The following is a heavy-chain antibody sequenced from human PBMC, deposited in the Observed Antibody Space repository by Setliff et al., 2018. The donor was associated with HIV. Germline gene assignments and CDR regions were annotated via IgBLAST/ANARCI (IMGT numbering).Heavy chain of an antibody. J-gene: IGHJ4*02. V-gene: IGHV1-18*01. Sequence: GASVKVSCKASGYTFTNSDINWVRQATGQGLEWMGWISAYNGNTNYAQKLQGRVTMTTDTSTSTAYMELRSLRSDDTAVYYCARRQQWLGREYYFDYWGQGTLVTVSS. D-gene: IGHD6-19*01. CDR2: ISAYNGNT. CDR3: ARRQQWLGREYYFDY. CDR1: GYTFTNSD.